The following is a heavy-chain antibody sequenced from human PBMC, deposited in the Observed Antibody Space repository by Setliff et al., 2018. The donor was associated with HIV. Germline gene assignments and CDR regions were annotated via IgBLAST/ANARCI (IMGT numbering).Heavy chain of an antibody. D-gene: IGHD3-10*01. V-gene: IGHV4-4*02. J-gene: IGHJ4*02. CDR3: ARASLWFGELLIDY. CDR1: GGSISSSNW. Sequence: SETLSLTCAVSGGSISSSNWWSWVRQPPGKGLEWIGEIYHSGGTNYNPSLKSRVTISIDPSKNQFSLKLSSVTATDTAVFYCARASLWFGELLIDYWGQGMLVTVSS. CDR2: IYHSGGT.